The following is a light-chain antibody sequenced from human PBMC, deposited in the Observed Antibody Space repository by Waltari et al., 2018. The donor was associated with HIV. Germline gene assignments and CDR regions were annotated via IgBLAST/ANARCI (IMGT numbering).Light chain of an antibody. CDR1: PTVSSN. Sequence: IVMTQSPATLSVSPGERATLSCRASPTVSSNVAWYQQKPGEAPRPLIYGASTRATGIPARFSGSGSGTEFTLTISSLQSEDFAVYYCQQYNNWPRTCGQGTKVEIK. V-gene: IGKV3-15*01. J-gene: IGKJ1*01. CDR3: QQYNNWPRT. CDR2: GAS.